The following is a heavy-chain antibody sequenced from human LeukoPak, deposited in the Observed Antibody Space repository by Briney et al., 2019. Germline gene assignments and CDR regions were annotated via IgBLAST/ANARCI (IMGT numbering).Heavy chain of an antibody. Sequence: GGSLRLSCAASGFTFSGYSMNWVRQGPGKGLEWVSYISPSSNSIYYADSVKGRFTISRDSAKNSLYLQMDSLRAEDTAVYYCARAAYSTSPDVWGKGTTVTVSS. V-gene: IGHV3-48*01. CDR1: GFTFSGYS. CDR3: ARAAYSTSPDV. J-gene: IGHJ6*04. D-gene: IGHD6-13*01. CDR2: ISPSSNSI.